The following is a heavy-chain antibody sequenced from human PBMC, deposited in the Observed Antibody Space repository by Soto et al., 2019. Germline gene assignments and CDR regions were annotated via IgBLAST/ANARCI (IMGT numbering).Heavy chain of an antibody. Sequence: ALSITCAISGDSVSSNSAAWNWIRQSPSRGLEWLGRTYYRSKWYNDYAVSVKSRITINPDTSKNQFSLQLNSVTPEDTAVYYCARDPPRAYYYDSSGYYYSPEPYYGMDVWGQGTTVTVSS. CDR2: TYYRSKWYN. V-gene: IGHV6-1*01. CDR1: GDSVSSNSAA. J-gene: IGHJ6*02. CDR3: ARDPPRAYYYDSSGYYYSPEPYYGMDV. D-gene: IGHD3-22*01.